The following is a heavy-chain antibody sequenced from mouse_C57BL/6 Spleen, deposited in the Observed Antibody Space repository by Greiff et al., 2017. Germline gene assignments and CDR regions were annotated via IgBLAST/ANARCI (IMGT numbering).Heavy chain of an antibody. CDR2: FYPGGGSI. Sequence: VQLQQSGAELVKPGASVKLSCKASGYTFTEYTIHWVKQRSGQGLEWLGWFYPGGGSIKYNEKFKDKATLTADKSSSTVSMELSRLTSEDSAVYFCARLSRVYYAMDYWGQGTSVTVSS. CDR3: ARLSRVYYAMDY. CDR1: GYTFTEYT. V-gene: IGHV1-62-2*01. J-gene: IGHJ4*01.